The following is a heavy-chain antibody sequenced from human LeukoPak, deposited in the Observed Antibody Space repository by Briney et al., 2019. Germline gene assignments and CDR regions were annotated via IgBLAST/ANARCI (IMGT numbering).Heavy chain of an antibody. D-gene: IGHD3-10*01. CDR3: AKDLVTGGLDQ. Sequence: GSLRLTCATSGFTFSSFGITWVRQAPGKGLEWVSSISNSGNYIYNADSVKGRSTISRANAKKSLFLQMTSPRADNTAYYYCAKDLVTGGLDQWGQRTGVTVSS. J-gene: IGHJ5*02. CDR1: GFTFSSFG. V-gene: IGHV3-21*01. CDR2: ISNSGNYI.